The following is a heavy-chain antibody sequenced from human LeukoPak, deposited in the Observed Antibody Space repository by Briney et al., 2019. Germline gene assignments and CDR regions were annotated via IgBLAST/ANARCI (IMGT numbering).Heavy chain of an antibody. Sequence: SVKVSCKASGGTFSSYVISWVRQAPGEGLEWMGGIIPIFGTTNYAQKFQGRVTITADESTSTAYMELSSLRAEDTAVYYCAKEGRYGEYFDYWGQGTLVTVSS. CDR2: IIPIFGTT. CDR3: AKEGRYGEYFDY. D-gene: IGHD4-17*01. V-gene: IGHV1-69*13. J-gene: IGHJ4*02. CDR1: GGTFSSYV.